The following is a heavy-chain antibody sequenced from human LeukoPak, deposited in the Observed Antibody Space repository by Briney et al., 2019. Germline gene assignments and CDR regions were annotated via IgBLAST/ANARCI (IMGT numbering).Heavy chain of an antibody. CDR1: GGSISGYY. V-gene: IGHV4-59*01. CDR3: TRAAPDSSSWYGGAVDF. Sequence: SETLSLTCTVSGGSISGYYWSWIRQPPGKGPQWIGSIFYSGSTNYNPSLKSRVSISVDTSQNQFSLKLTSVTAADTAVYYCTRAAPDSSSWYGGAVDFWGQGKMVTVSA. J-gene: IGHJ3*01. CDR2: IFYSGST. D-gene: IGHD6-13*01.